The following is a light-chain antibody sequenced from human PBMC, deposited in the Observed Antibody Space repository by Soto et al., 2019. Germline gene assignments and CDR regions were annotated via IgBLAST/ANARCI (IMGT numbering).Light chain of an antibody. V-gene: IGKV3-20*01. CDR3: QQYGSSGT. Sequence: EIVLTQSPGTLSLSPGERATLSCRASQSVSNNYLAWYQQKPGQAPRPLIYGASNRATGIPDGFSGSGSGTDFTLTISSLEPEDFAVYYCQQYGSSGTFGQGTKVEIK. J-gene: IGKJ1*01. CDR2: GAS. CDR1: QSVSNNY.